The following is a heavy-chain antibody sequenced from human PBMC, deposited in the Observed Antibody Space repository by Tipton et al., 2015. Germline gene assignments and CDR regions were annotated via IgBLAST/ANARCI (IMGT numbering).Heavy chain of an antibody. Sequence: TLSLTCSVSGGSISSGTYYWTWIRQHPGKGLEWIGYIDHRGSAYYNPSLLSRVTISLDTSRNQFSLKLSSVTAADTAVYYCARESPPDGWNYYGMDVWGQGTTVTVSS. CDR3: ARESPPDGWNYYGMDV. CDR2: IDHRGSA. CDR1: GGSISSGTYY. V-gene: IGHV4-31*03. D-gene: IGHD3-3*01. J-gene: IGHJ6*02.